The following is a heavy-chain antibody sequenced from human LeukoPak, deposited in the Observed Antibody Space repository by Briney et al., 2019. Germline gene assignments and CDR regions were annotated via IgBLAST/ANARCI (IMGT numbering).Heavy chain of an antibody. D-gene: IGHD6-13*01. CDR1: GGSISSSSYY. CDR2: IYYSGST. CDR3: ARGGSSWDNYYYYYGMDV. Sequence: SETLSLTCTVSGGSISSSSYYWGWIRQPPGKGLEWIGSIYYSGSTYYNPSLKSRVTISVDTSKNQFSLKLSSVTAADTAVYYCARGGSSWDNYYYYYGMDVWGQGTTVTVSS. V-gene: IGHV4-39*07. J-gene: IGHJ6*02.